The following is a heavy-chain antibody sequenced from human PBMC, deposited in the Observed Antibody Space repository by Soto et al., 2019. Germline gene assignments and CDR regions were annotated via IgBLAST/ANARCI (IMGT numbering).Heavy chain of an antibody. CDR1: GYSFTSYW. CDR3: ARQSVVVPAAIDRGAFDI. V-gene: IGHV5-51*01. Sequence: GESLKISCKGSGYSFTSYWIGWVRQMPGKGLEWMGIIYPGDSDTRYSPSFQGQVTISADKSISTAYLQWSSLKASDTAMYYCARQSVVVPAAIDRGAFDIWGQGTMVTVSS. J-gene: IGHJ3*02. D-gene: IGHD2-2*01. CDR2: IYPGDSDT.